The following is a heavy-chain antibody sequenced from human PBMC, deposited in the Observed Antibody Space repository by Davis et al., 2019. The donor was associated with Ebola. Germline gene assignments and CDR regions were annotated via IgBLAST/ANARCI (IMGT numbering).Heavy chain of an antibody. CDR2: IYYSGST. CDR1: GGSISSSSYY. Sequence: PSETLSLTCTVSGGSISSSSYYWGWIRQPPGKGLEWIGSIYYSGSTYYNPSLKSRVTISVDTSKNQFSLKLSSVTAADTAVYYCARGPTYSGYDTYYYYMDVWGKGTTVTVSS. CDR3: ARGPTYSGYDTYYYYMDV. D-gene: IGHD5-12*01. V-gene: IGHV4-39*07. J-gene: IGHJ6*03.